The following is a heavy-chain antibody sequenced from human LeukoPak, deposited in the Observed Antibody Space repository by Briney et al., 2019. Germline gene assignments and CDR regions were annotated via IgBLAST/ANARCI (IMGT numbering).Heavy chain of an antibody. J-gene: IGHJ4*02. V-gene: IGHV1-46*01. Sequence: ASVKVSCKASGYTFTSYYMHWVRPAPGQGLEWMGIINPRGCSTSYAQKFQGRVTMTRDTSTSTVYMELSSLRSEDTAVYYCARERSNGRGFDYWGQGTLVTVSS. CDR3: ARERSNGRGFDY. CDR2: INPRGCST. D-gene: IGHD2-8*01. CDR1: GYTFTSYY.